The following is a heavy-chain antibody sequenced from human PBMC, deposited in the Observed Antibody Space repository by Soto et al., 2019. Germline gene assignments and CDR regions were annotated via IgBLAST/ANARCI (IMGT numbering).Heavy chain of an antibody. J-gene: IGHJ5*01. CDR2: ISGSGGST. D-gene: IGHD3-9*01. CDR1: GFTFSSYA. V-gene: IGHV3-23*01. Sequence: PGGSLRLSCAASGFTFSSYAMSWVRQAPGKGLEWVSAISGSGGSTYYADSVKGRFTISRDNSKNSLYLQMNSLRAEDTAVYYCAKGAYDILSGYRVTAHNWFDSWGQGTLVTVSS. CDR3: AKGAYDILSGYRVTAHNWFDS.